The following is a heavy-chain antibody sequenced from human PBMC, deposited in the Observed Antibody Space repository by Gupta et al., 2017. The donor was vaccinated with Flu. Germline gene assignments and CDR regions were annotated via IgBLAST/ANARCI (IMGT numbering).Heavy chain of an antibody. Sequence: QVQLVESGGDLVKPGGSLRLSCAASGFTFSDYHMSWIRQAPGKGLEWISYISTTSTYTNYADSVKGRFTISRDNSKNSLFLQMDSLRAEDTAVYYCVKGGGVVVLSHWGRGTLVTVSS. D-gene: IGHD3-22*01. J-gene: IGHJ4*02. CDR1: GFTFSDYH. V-gene: IGHV3-11*05. CDR3: VKGGGVVVLSH. CDR2: ISTTSTYT.